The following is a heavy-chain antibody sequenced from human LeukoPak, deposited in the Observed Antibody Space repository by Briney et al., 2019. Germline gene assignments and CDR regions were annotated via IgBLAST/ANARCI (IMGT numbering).Heavy chain of an antibody. CDR2: IGQDGSEK. J-gene: IGHJ4*02. Sequence: PGGSLRLSCAASGFTFRSYWMTWVRQAPGKGLEWVANIGQDGSEKYYVDSVKGRFTISRDNAKNSLYLQMNSLRAEDTAVYYCARSNSGYPESCYWGQGTLVTVSS. D-gene: IGHD5-12*01. CDR3: ARSNSGYPESCY. CDR1: GFTFRSYW. V-gene: IGHV3-7*01.